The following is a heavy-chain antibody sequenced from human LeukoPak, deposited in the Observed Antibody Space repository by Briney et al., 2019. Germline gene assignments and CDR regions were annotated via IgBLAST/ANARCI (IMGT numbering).Heavy chain of an antibody. Sequence: ASVKVSCKASGYTFTGYYMHWVRQAPGQGLEWMGIINPSGGSTSYAQKFQGRVTMTRDTSTSTVYMELSSLRSEDTAVYYCAREYGSGSQTAENWFDPWGQGTLVTVSS. CDR1: GYTFTGYY. CDR2: INPSGGST. J-gene: IGHJ5*02. D-gene: IGHD3-10*01. CDR3: AREYGSGSQTAENWFDP. V-gene: IGHV1-46*01.